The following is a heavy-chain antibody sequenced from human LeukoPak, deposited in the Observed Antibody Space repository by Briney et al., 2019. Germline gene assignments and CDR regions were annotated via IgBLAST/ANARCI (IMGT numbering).Heavy chain of an antibody. J-gene: IGHJ4*02. CDR1: GFTFSTYA. V-gene: IGHV3-23*01. CDR3: VKVEQAVHYGSGIYGGYCED. Sequence: GGSLRLSCAASGFTFSTYAMSWVRQAPGKGLEWVSGIGGSGGNTYYADSVKGRFTISRDNSKNTLYLQMNSLRVEDTAVYYCVKVEQAVHYGSGIYGGYCEDWGQGTLVTVSS. D-gene: IGHD3-10*01. CDR2: IGGSGGNT.